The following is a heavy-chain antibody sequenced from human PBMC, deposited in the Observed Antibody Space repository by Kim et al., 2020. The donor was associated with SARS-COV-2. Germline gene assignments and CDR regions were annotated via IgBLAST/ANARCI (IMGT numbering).Heavy chain of an antibody. Sequence: SETLSLTCAVYGGSFSGYYWSWIRQPPGKGLEWIGEINHSGSTNYNPSLKSRVTISVDTSKNQFSLKLSSVTAADTAVYYCARTSPFPLGWFYPWGQGTL. CDR2: INHSGST. J-gene: IGHJ5*02. CDR1: GGSFSGYY. CDR3: ARTSPFPLGWFYP. V-gene: IGHV4-34*01. D-gene: IGHD3-3*02.